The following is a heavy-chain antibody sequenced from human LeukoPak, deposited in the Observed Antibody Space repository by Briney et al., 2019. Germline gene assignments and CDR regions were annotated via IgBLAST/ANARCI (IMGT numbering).Heavy chain of an antibody. D-gene: IGHD5-18*01. CDR2: ISGSGGST. V-gene: IGHV3-23*01. CDR1: GFTFSSYA. J-gene: IGHJ4*02. CDR3: ARVEYSYGPNFDY. Sequence: GGSLRLSCAASGFTFSSYAMSWVRQAPGKGLEWVSAISGSGGSTYYADSVKGRFTISRDSAKNSLFLQMNSLRAEDTAVYYCARVEYSYGPNFDYWGQGTLVTVSS.